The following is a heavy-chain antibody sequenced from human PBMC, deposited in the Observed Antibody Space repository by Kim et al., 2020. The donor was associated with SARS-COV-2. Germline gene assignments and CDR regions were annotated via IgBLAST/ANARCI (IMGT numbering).Heavy chain of an antibody. Sequence: YGDAVKGRFTISRDNARNSLYLQMNSRTAEDTAVYYCVTDGDFGKFDYWGQGTLVTVSS. D-gene: IGHD2-21*02. J-gene: IGHJ4*02. V-gene: IGHV3-11*06. CDR3: VTDGDFGKFDY.